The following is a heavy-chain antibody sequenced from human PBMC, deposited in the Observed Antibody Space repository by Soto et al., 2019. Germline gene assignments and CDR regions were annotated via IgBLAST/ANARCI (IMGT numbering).Heavy chain of an antibody. Sequence: ASVKVSCKASGYTFTSYYMHWVRQAPGQGLEWMGIINPSGGSTSYAQKFQGRVTMTRDTSTSTVYMELSSLRSEDTAVYYCARAPCFGSCSSTVFNYYYYYMDVWGKGTTVTVSS. CDR1: GYTFTSYY. J-gene: IGHJ6*03. V-gene: IGHV1-46*03. D-gene: IGHD2-15*01. CDR3: ARAPCFGSCSSTVFNYYYYYMDV. CDR2: INPSGGST.